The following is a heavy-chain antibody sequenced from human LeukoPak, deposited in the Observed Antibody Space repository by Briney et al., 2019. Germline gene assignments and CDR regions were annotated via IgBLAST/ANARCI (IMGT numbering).Heavy chain of an antibody. CDR2: IWYDGSKK. D-gene: IGHD2-2*01. V-gene: IGHV3-33*01. CDR3: ARDRLGYCTSSSCNLGDY. Sequence: GGSLRLSCAASGFIFSSYGMHWVRQAPGKGLEWVAVIWYDGSKKYYADSVKGRFTISRDNSKNTVYLQMNSLRAEDTAVYYCARDRLGYCTSSSCNLGDYWGQGTLVTVSS. CDR1: GFIFSSYG. J-gene: IGHJ4*02.